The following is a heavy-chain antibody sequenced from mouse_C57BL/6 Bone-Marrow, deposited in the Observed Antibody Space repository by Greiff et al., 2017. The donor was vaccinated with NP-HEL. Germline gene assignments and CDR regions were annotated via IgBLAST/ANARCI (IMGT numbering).Heavy chain of an antibody. J-gene: IGHJ2*01. CDR1: GFSLTSYG. CDR3: ARKNDEEDYFDY. CDR2: IWSGGST. V-gene: IGHV2-2*01. D-gene: IGHD2-12*01. Sequence: VQRVESGPGLVQPSQSLSITCTVSGFSLTSYGVHWVRQSPGQGLEWLGVIWSGGSTDYNAAFISRLSISKDNSKSQVFFKMNSLQADDTAIYYCARKNDEEDYFDYWGQGTTLTVSS.